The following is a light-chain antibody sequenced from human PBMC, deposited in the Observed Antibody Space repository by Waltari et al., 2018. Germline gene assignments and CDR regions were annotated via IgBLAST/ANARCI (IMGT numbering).Light chain of an antibody. CDR3: QQHDNSPRT. Sequence: DIQMTQSPSSLSASVGDRVTITCRASQGISNWLAWYQQKPGKAPKLLIYRASNLETVVPSRFSGSGSGTDFTLTISSLQPEDIATYYCQQHDNSPRTFGQGTKVEIK. J-gene: IGKJ1*01. CDR1: QGISNW. CDR2: RAS. V-gene: IGKV1-33*01.